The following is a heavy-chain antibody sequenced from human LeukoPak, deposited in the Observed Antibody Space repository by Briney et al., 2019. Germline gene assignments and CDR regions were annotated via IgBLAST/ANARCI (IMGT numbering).Heavy chain of an antibody. J-gene: IGHJ3*02. V-gene: IGHV1-2*02. D-gene: IGHD2-2*01. CDR1: GYTFTGYY. CDR2: INPNSGGT. Sequence: ASVKVSCXASGYTFTGYYMHWVRQAPGQGLEWMGWINPNSGGTNYAQKFQGRVTMTRDTSISTAYMELSRLRSDDTAVYYCARSDCSSTSCSDAFDIWGQGTMVTVSS. CDR3: ARSDCSSTSCSDAFDI.